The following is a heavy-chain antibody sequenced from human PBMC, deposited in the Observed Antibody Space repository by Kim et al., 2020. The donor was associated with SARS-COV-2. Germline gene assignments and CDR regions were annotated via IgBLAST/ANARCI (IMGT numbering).Heavy chain of an antibody. D-gene: IGHD5-12*01. CDR2: ISSSGSTI. CDR1: GFTFSSYE. V-gene: IGHV3-48*03. CDR3: ARRDGYNGDFDY. Sequence: GGSMRLSCAASGFTFSSYEMNWVRQAPGKGLEWVSYISSSGSTIYYADSVKGRFTISRDNAKNSLYLQMNSLRAEDTAVYYCARRDGYNGDFDYWGQGTLVTVSS. J-gene: IGHJ4*02.